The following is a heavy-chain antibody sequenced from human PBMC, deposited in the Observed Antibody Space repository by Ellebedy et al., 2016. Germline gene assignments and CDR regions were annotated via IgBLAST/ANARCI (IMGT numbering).Heavy chain of an antibody. CDR1: GFTLSDYS. CDR3: ARGVGGTSLNWFDP. Sequence: GESLKISCAASGFTLSDYSMNWVRQAPGKGLEWVSYISSSGSNIYYADSVKGRFTISRDNAKNSLYLQMNSLRAEDTAVYYCARGVGGTSLNWFDPWGQGTPVTVSS. CDR2: ISSSGSNI. J-gene: IGHJ5*02. D-gene: IGHD3-16*01. V-gene: IGHV3-21*05.